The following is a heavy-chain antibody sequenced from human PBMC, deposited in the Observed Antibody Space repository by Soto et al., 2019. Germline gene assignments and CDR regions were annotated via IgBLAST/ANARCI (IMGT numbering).Heavy chain of an antibody. J-gene: IGHJ6*02. D-gene: IGHD3-3*01. CDR2: IYYSGST. Sequence: QLQLQESGPGLVKPSETLSLTCTVSGGSIGSSSYYWGWIRQPPGKGLEWIGSIYYSGSTYYNPSLKSRVTISVDTSKNQFSLKLSSVTAADTAVYYCARQAGGYDFWSGYYYYYGMDVWGQGTTVTVSS. CDR1: GGSIGSSSYY. CDR3: ARQAGGYDFWSGYYYYYGMDV. V-gene: IGHV4-39*01.